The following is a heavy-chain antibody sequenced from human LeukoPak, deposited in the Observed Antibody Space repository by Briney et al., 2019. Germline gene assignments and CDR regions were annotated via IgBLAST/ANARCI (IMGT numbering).Heavy chain of an antibody. CDR3: ARASYGSGSYPNHFDY. J-gene: IGHJ4*02. V-gene: IGHV3-11*01. CDR2: ISSSGSTI. Sequence: GGSLRLSCAASGFTFDDYGMSWVRHAPGKGLEWISYISSSGSTIYYADSVKGRFTFSRDNAKNSLYLQMNSLRVEDTAVYYCARASYGSGSYPNHFDYWGQGTLVTVSS. CDR1: GFTFDDYG. D-gene: IGHD3-10*01.